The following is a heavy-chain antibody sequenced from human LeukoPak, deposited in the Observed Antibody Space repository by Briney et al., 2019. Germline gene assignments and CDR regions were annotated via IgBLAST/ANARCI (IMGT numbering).Heavy chain of an antibody. CDR3: ARDYGSEIDY. CDR2: ISGSGDNT. J-gene: IGHJ4*02. V-gene: IGHV3-23*01. Sequence: GGSLRLSCAASGFTFSTYVMSWVRQAPGKGLEWVSGISGSGDNTYYADSVRGRFTVSRDNSKNTLYLQMNSLRAEDTALYYCARDYGSEIDYWGQGTLVTVSS. D-gene: IGHD3-10*01. CDR1: GFTFSTYV.